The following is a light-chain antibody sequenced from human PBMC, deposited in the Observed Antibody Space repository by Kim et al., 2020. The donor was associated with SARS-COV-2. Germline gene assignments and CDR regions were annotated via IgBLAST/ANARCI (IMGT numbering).Light chain of an antibody. CDR2: EVS. CDR3: SSYTSSNTVV. Sequence: GQSVTISCTGTSSDVGSYNRVSWYQQPPGTAPQVMIYEVSNRPSGVPDRFSGSKSGNTASLTISGLQAEDEADYYCSSYTSSNTVVFGGGTQLTVL. CDR1: SSDVGSYNR. V-gene: IGLV2-18*02. J-gene: IGLJ2*01.